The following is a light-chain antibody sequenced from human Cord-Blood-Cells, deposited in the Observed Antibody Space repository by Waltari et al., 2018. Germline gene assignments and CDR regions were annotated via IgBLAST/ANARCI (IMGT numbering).Light chain of an antibody. CDR2: EGS. CDR3: CSYAGSSTWV. CDR1: SIDVWSYTL. V-gene: IGLV2-23*01. Sequence: QSALTQPAPVSGSPGKSNTLSFTVPSIDVWSYTLVSWYQQHPGKAPKLMIYEGSKRPSGVSNRFSGSKSGNTASLTISGLQAEDEADYYCCSYAGSSTWVFGGGTKLTVL. J-gene: IGLJ3*02.